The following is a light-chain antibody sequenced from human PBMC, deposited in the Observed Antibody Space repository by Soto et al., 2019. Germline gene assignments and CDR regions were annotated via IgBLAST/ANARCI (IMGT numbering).Light chain of an antibody. J-gene: IGKJ1*01. V-gene: IGKV1-6*01. Sequence: AIQMTQSPSSLSASVGDRVTITCRASQGIRNDLGWYQQKPGKAPKLLIYAASSLQSGVPSRFSGSGCGTDFTLTISSLQPEDFATYYCQQYNSYSTFGQGTKVDIK. CDR3: QQYNSYST. CDR1: QGIRND. CDR2: AAS.